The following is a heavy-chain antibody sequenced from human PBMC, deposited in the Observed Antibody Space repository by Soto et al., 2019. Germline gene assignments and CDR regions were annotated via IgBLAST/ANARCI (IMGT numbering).Heavy chain of an antibody. CDR3: ARHHVRGRTIAGAAEF. V-gene: IGHV4-34*01. D-gene: IGHD1-26*01. CDR2: INHSGNT. J-gene: IGHJ4*02. CDR1: GGSLSGYY. Sequence: KTSETLSLTCAVYGGSLSGYYWSWIRQPPGKALEWIGEINHSGNTNYNPSLKTRVTISVDTSKNQLFLNLSSVTAADTAMYYCARHHVRGRTIAGAAEFWGQGTLVTVSS.